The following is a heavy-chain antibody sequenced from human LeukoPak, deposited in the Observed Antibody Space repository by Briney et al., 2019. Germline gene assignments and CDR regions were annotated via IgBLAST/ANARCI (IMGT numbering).Heavy chain of an antibody. J-gene: IGHJ2*01. Sequence: PSETLSLTCTVSGGSISSYYWSWIRQPPGKGLEWIGYIYSSGSTNYNPSLKSRVTMSVDTSKNQFSLKLSSVTAADTAVYYCARTSSSSWCRGYFDLWGRGTLVTVSS. CDR1: GGSISSYY. CDR3: ARTSSSSWCRGYFDL. V-gene: IGHV4-59*01. CDR2: IYSSGST. D-gene: IGHD6-13*01.